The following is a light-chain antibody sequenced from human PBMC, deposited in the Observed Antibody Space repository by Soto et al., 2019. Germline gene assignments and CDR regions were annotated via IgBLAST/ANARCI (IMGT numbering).Light chain of an antibody. V-gene: IGKV3-20*01. J-gene: IGKJ3*01. CDR1: QTVRNNY. CDR3: QQYGSSPFT. Sequence: EVMLTQSPGTLSLYPGERATLSCRASQTVRNNYLAWYQQKPGQAPRLLIYDASSRATGIPDRFSGGGSGTDFTLTISRLEPEDFAVYYCQQYGSSPFTFGPGTKVGI. CDR2: DAS.